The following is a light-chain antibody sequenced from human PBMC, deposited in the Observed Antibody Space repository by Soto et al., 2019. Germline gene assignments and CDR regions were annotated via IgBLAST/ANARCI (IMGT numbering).Light chain of an antibody. V-gene: IGLV1-40*01. Sequence: QSVLTQPPSVSGAPGQRVTISCTGSSSNIGAGYDVHWYQQLPGPAPKLLIYGNSNRPSGVPDRFSGSKSGTSASLAITGLQAEDEADYYCQSDDSSLSGSYVFGTGTKLTVL. CDR3: QSDDSSLSGSYV. CDR1: SSNIGAGYD. CDR2: GNS. J-gene: IGLJ1*01.